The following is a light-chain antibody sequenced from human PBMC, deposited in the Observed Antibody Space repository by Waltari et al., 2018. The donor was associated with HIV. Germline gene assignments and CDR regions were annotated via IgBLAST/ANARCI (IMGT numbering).Light chain of an antibody. CDR3: QQYCSPPPLT. CDR2: AAS. CDR1: QAISNS. J-gene: IGKJ4*01. V-gene: IGKV1-NL1*01. Sequence: DIQMTQSQSSMSASVGDRVNNTCRASQAISNSLAWYQQQPGNAPTLLHYAASRLESEVPSRFSGSRSETDYALTISSLQPEEFAVYYCQQYCSPPPLTFGGGTKVEIK.